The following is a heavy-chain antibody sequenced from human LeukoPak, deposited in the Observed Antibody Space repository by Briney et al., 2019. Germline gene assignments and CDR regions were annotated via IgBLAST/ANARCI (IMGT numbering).Heavy chain of an antibody. V-gene: IGHV4-39*01. CDR2: TYYSGST. J-gene: IGHJ4*02. CDR1: GGSISSYY. D-gene: IGHD3-10*01. CDR3: ARHRITMVRGVTNFDY. Sequence: PSETLSLTCTVSGGSISSYYWSWIRQPPGKGLEWIGSTYYSGSTYYNPSLKSRVTISVDTSKNQFSLKLSSVTAADTAVYYCARHRITMVRGVTNFDYWGQGTLVTVSS.